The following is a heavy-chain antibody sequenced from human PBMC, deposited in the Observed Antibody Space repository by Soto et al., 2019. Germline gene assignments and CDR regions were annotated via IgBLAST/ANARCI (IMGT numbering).Heavy chain of an antibody. CDR1: GGSISSSSYY. V-gene: IGHV4-39*01. CDR2: IYYSGST. J-gene: IGHJ4*02. D-gene: IGHD1-7*01. Sequence: SETLSLTCTVSGGSISSSSYYWGWIRQPPGKGLEWIGSIYYSGSTYYNPSLKSRLTISVDTSKNQFSLKLSFVTAADTAVYYCASSDLTGTWGYFDYWGQGTLVTVSS. CDR3: ASSDLTGTWGYFDY.